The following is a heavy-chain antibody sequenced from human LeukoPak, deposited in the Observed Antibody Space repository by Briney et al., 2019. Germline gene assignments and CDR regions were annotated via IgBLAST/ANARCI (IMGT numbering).Heavy chain of an antibody. CDR2: INSDGSST. J-gene: IGHJ4*02. D-gene: IGHD3-22*01. V-gene: IGHV3-74*01. Sequence: GGSLRLSCAASGFTFSSYWMHWVRQAPGKGLVWVSRINSDGSSTSYADSVKGRFTISRDNAKNTLYLQMNSLRAEDTAVYYCARGAVSGMVITVPNDYWGQGTLVTVSS. CDR1: GFTFSSYW. CDR3: ARGAVSGMVITVPNDY.